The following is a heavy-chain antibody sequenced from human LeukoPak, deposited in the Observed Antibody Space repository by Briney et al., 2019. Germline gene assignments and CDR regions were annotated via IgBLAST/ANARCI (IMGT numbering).Heavy chain of an antibody. CDR3: ARASITMVRRVINVLGY. V-gene: IGHV1-3*01. J-gene: IGHJ4*02. CDR2: INAGNGNT. CDR1: GYTLTTYA. D-gene: IGHD3-10*01. Sequence: ASVKVSCKASGYTLTTYAMHWVRQAPGQRLEWMGWINAGNGNTKSSQKFQGRVPITRETSASTAYLELSSLRSEDTAVYYCARASITMVRRVINVLGYWGQGTLVTVSS.